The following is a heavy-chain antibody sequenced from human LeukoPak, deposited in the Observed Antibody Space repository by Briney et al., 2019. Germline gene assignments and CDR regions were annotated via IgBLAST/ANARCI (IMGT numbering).Heavy chain of an antibody. J-gene: IGHJ4*02. Sequence: ASVKVSCKASGYTFTSYYMHWVRQAPGQGLEWMGIINPSGGSTSYAQRFQGRATMTRDMSTSTVYMELSSLRSEDTAVYYCARDAGGSYYAHWGQGTLVTVSS. CDR2: INPSGGST. D-gene: IGHD1-26*01. CDR1: GYTFTSYY. V-gene: IGHV1-46*01. CDR3: ARDAGGSYYAH.